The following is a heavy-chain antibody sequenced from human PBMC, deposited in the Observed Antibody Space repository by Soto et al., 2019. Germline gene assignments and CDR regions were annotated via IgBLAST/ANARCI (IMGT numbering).Heavy chain of an antibody. Sequence: QVQLVESGGGVVQPGRSLRLSCAASGFTFSSYGMHWVRQAPGKGLEWVAVIWYDGSNKYYADSVKGRFTISRDNSKNTLYLQMNSLRAEDTAVYYCASSLSRYNWNDGGYYYYYGMDVWGQGTTVTVSS. D-gene: IGHD1-1*01. CDR3: ASSLSRYNWNDGGYYYYYGMDV. V-gene: IGHV3-33*01. J-gene: IGHJ6*02. CDR1: GFTFSSYG. CDR2: IWYDGSNK.